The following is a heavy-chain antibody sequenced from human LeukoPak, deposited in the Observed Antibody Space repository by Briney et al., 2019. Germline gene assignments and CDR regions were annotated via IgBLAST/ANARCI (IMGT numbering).Heavy chain of an antibody. D-gene: IGHD6-13*01. CDR1: GFTFSSYS. J-gene: IGHJ6*02. CDR3: ARDRLGGLGIAAAGTPFRYYYYGMDV. V-gene: IGHV3-21*01. Sequence: GGSLRLSCAASGFTFSSYSMNWVRQAPGKGLEWASSISSSSSYIYYADSVKGRFTISRDNAKNSLYLQMNSLRAEDTAVYYCARDRLGGLGIAAAGTPFRYYYYGMDVWGQGTTVTVSS. CDR2: ISSSSSYI.